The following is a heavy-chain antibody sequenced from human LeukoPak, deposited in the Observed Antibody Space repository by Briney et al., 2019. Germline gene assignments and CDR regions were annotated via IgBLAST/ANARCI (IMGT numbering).Heavy chain of an antibody. V-gene: IGHV3-9*01. J-gene: IGHJ4*02. D-gene: IGHD6-13*01. Sequence: GGSLRLSCAASGFSFANYSMHWVRQAPGKCLEWVSGISWNSGSIVYADSVKGRFTISRDNATNSLYLQLSSLRTEDTAVYYCARDKAIAAAGTFDYWGQGTLVTVSS. CDR1: GFSFANYS. CDR2: ISWNSGSI. CDR3: ARDKAIAAAGTFDY.